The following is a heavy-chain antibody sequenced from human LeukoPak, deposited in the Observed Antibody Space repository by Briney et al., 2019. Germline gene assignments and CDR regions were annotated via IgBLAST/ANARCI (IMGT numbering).Heavy chain of an antibody. CDR1: RFTVSSNY. CDR2: IYSGGST. J-gene: IGHJ6*02. Sequence: GGSLRLSCAASRFTVSSNYMSWVRQAPGKGLEWVSVIYSGGSTYYADSVKGRFTISRDNSKNTLYLQMNSLRAEDTAVYYCARDSMEQSYYYYYGMDVWGQGTTVTVSS. CDR3: ARDSMEQSYYYYYGMDV. D-gene: IGHD6-19*01. V-gene: IGHV3-66*01.